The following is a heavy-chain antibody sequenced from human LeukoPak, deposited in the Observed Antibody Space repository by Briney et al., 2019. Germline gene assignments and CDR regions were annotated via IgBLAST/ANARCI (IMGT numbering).Heavy chain of an antibody. CDR2: ISNSGGST. CDR3: AKDAAGPGTTLQDLLVEGSGPRAGRFDP. CDR1: GFPFSTYA. Sequence: GGSLTLSCSVSGFPFSTYAMRWVRQAPGKGLQWVSAISNSGGSTYYADSVKGRFTISREYSKNTLYLQISSLRAEDPAVYYCAKDAAGPGTTLQDLLVEGSGPRAGRFDPWSQAALATVSS. J-gene: IGHJ5*01. V-gene: IGHV3-23*01. D-gene: IGHD2-2*01.